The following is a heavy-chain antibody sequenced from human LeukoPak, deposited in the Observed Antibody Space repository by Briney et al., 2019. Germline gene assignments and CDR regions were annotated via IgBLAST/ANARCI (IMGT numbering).Heavy chain of an antibody. D-gene: IGHD7-27*01. CDR3: ARDLGYGMDV. V-gene: IGHV3-74*01. Sequence: GGSLRLSCAASGFIFSRNWVHWVRQAPGKGLVWVSRITSDGSSITYADSVKGRFTISRDNAKNTLYLQMNSLRAEDTAVYYCARDLGYGMDVWGQGTTVTVSS. J-gene: IGHJ6*02. CDR1: GFIFSRNW. CDR2: ITSDGSSI.